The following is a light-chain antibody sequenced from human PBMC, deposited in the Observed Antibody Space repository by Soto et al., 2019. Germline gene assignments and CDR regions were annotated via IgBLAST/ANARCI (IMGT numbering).Light chain of an antibody. CDR3: SSYTTSSTVV. Sequence: QSVLAQPASVFGSPGQSITISCTGTSSDVGGYNFVSWYQQLPGKAPKLMIYEVTSRPSGVSNRFSGSKSGNTASLTISGLQPEDEAEYYCSSYTTSSTVVFGPGTKVNVL. V-gene: IGLV2-14*03. CDR2: EVT. CDR1: SSDVGGYNF. J-gene: IGLJ1*01.